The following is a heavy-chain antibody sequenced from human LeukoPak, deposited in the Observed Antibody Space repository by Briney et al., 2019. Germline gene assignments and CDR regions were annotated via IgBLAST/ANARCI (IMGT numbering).Heavy chain of an antibody. J-gene: IGHJ4*02. CDR2: ISYDGSNK. V-gene: IGHV3-30-3*02. CDR3: AKLPGRAADY. Sequence: GRSLRLSCAASGFTFSSYAMHWVRQAPDKGLEWVAVISYDGSNKYYADSVKGRFTISRDNSKNTLYLQMNSLRAEDTAVYYCAKLPGRAADYWGQGTLVTVSS. CDR1: GFTFSSYA.